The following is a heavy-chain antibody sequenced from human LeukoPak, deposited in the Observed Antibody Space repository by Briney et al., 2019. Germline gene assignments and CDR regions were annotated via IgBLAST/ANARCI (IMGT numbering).Heavy chain of an antibody. CDR3: AELGITMSGGV. V-gene: IGHV3-48*03. CDR1: GFTFSSYE. J-gene: IGHJ6*04. Sequence: GGSLRLSCAASGFTFSSYEMNWVRQAPGEGLEWVSYISSSGSTIYYADSVKGRFTISRDNAKNSLYLQMNSPRAEDTAVYYCAELGITMSGGVWGKGTTVTISS. D-gene: IGHD3-10*02. CDR2: ISSSGSTI.